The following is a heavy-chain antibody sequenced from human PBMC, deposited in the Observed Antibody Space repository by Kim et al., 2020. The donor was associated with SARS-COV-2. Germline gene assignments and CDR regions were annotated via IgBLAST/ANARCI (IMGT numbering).Heavy chain of an antibody. CDR3: ALGPIKVIHKTYFFYS. D-gene: IGHD2-21*01. V-gene: IGHV1-69*13. CDR1: GGSFTTVG. J-gene: IGHJ1*01. Sequence: SVKVSCKASGGSFTTVGVSWVRQAPGLGLEWMGGIIPLIGTTIYAQKFQGRVTITADESTKTAYMQLSSLRSEDRAVYFCALGPIKVIHKTYFFYSWGQ. CDR2: IIPLIGTT.